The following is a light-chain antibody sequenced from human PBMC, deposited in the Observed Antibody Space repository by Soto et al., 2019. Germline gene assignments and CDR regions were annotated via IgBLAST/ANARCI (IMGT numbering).Light chain of an antibody. CDR3: QQANGFPVT. J-gene: IGKJ4*01. CDR1: QGVSSW. V-gene: IGKV1-12*01. CDR2: ALS. Sequence: DIQLTQSPSSVSASVGDRVTITCRASQGVSSWLAWYQQKPGKAPKLLIYALSSLQSGLPARFSGSGSGTDFTLTISSLQPDDFATYYCQQANGFPVTFGGGTRVEIK.